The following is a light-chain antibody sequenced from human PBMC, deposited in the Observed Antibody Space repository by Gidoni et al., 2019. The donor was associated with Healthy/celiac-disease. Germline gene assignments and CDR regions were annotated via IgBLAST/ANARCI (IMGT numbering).Light chain of an antibody. CDR2: AAS. CDR1: QGISSY. J-gene: IGKJ4*01. V-gene: IGKV1-9*01. CDR3: QQLNSYPPT. Sequence: IQLTQSPSSLSAAVGERVTITCRASQGISSYLAWYQQKPVKAPKLLIYAASTLQSGVPSRFSVSVSGTDFTLTISSLQPEDFATYYCQQLNSYPPTFGGGTKVEIK.